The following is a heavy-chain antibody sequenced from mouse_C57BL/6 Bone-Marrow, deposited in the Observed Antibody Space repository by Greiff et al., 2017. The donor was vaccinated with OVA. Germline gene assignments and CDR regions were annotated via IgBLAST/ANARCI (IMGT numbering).Heavy chain of an antibody. CDR3: ARRGVVATYYYAMDY. V-gene: IGHV1-64*01. CDR1: GYTFTSYW. D-gene: IGHD1-1*01. J-gene: IGHJ4*01. Sequence: QVQLQQPGAELVKPGASVKLSCKASGYTFTSYWMHWVKQRPGQGLEWIGMIHPNSGSTNYNEKFKSKATLTVDKSSSTAYMQLSSLTSEDSAVYYCARRGVVATYYYAMDYWGQGTSVTVSS. CDR2: IHPNSGST.